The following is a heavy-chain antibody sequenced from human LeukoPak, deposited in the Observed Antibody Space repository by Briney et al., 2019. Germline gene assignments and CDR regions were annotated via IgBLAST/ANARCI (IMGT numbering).Heavy chain of an antibody. CDR2: IYTSGST. V-gene: IGHV4-4*07. CDR1: GGSISSYY. Sequence: TSETLSLTCTVSGGSISSYYWTWIRQPAGKGLEWIGRIYTSGSTNYNPSLKGRVTMSVDTSKNQFSLKLSSVTAADTAVYYCARDRSDSYFDYWGQGTLVTVSS. J-gene: IGHJ4*02. D-gene: IGHD3-16*02. CDR3: ARDRSDSYFDY.